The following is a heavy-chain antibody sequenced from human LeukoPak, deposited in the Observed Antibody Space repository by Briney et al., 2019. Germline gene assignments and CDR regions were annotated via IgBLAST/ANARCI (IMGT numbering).Heavy chain of an antibody. J-gene: IGHJ4*02. CDR2: ISYDGSNK. CDR3: ARDSYYDSSGPYYFDY. CDR1: GFTFSSYA. D-gene: IGHD3-22*01. Sequence: GGSLRLSCAASGFTFSSYAMHWVRQAPGKGLEWVAVISYDGSNKYYADSVKGRFTISRDNSKDTLYLQMNSLRAEDTAVYYCARDSYYDSSGPYYFDYWGQGTLVTVSS. V-gene: IGHV3-30*04.